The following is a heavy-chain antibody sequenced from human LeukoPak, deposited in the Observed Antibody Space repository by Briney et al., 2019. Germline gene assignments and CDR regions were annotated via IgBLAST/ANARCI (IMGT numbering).Heavy chain of an antibody. D-gene: IGHD6-13*01. J-gene: IGHJ4*02. CDR3: ARERTEAAGNPSDY. V-gene: IGHV3-20*04. CDR2: INWRGDNT. CDR1: GFTFEDHG. Sequence: GGSLRLSCGASGFTFEDHGMTWVRQAPGKGLEWVSGINWRGDNTGYADSVKGRFTISRDNAKSSQYLQMSSLRVEDTALYYCARERTEAAGNPSDYWGQGALVTVSS.